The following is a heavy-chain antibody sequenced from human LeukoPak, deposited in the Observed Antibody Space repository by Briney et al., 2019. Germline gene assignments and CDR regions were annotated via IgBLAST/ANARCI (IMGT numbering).Heavy chain of an antibody. CDR1: GGSISSSSYY. J-gene: IGHJ5*02. CDR3: ARPRPPTRDRGSGWRERGRKVVWFDP. Sequence: SETLSLTCTVSGGSISSSSYYWGWIRQPPGKGLEWIGSIYYSGSTYYNPSLKSRVTISVDTSKNQFSLKLSSVTAADTAVYYCARPRPPTRDRGSGWRERGRKVVWFDPWGQGTLVTVSS. D-gene: IGHD6-19*01. V-gene: IGHV4-39*01. CDR2: IYYSGST.